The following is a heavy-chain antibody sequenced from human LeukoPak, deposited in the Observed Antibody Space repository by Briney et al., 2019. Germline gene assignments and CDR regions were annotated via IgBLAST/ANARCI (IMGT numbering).Heavy chain of an antibody. CDR1: GFTFSSYA. CDR2: ISYDGSNK. J-gene: IGHJ4*02. D-gene: IGHD5-12*01. Sequence: PGGSLRLSCAASGFTFSSYAMHWVRQAPGKGLEWVAVISYDGSNKYYADSVKGRFTISRDNSKNTLYLQMNSLRAEDTAVYYCASPGGATDLDYWGQGTLVTVSS. V-gene: IGHV3-30*04. CDR3: ASPGGATDLDY.